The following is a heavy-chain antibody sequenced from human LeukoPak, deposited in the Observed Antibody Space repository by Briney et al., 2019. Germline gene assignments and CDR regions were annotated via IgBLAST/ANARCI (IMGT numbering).Heavy chain of an antibody. J-gene: IGHJ4*02. V-gene: IGHV3-9*01. CDR3: AKDKNDILTGYYSYFDY. D-gene: IGHD3-9*01. CDR2: ISWNSGSI. CDR1: GFTFDDYA. Sequence: GGSLRLPCAASGFTFDDYAMHWVRQAPGKGLEWVSGISWNSGSIGYADSVKGRFTISRDNAKNSLYLQMNSLRAEDTALYYCAKDKNDILTGYYSYFDYWGQGTLVTVSS.